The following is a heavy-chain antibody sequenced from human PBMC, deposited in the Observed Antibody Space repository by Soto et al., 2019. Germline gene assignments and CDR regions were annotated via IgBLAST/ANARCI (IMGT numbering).Heavy chain of an antibody. V-gene: IGHV2-5*02. Sequence: QITLKESGPTLVKPTQTLTLTCTFSGFSLSTSGVGVGWIRQPPGKALEWLALIYWDDDKRYSPSLKSRLTITKDTPKNQVVLTMTNMDPVDTATYYCAHGIAAALWNWFDPWGQGTLVTVSS. CDR2: IYWDDDK. D-gene: IGHD6-13*01. CDR3: AHGIAAALWNWFDP. J-gene: IGHJ5*02. CDR1: GFSLSTSGVG.